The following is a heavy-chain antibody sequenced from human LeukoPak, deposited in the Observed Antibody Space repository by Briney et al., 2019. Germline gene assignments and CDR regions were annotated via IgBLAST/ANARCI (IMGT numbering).Heavy chain of an antibody. V-gene: IGHV1-2*02. J-gene: IGHJ3*02. CDR2: INPNSGGT. D-gene: IGHD2-21*02. CDR1: GYTFTGYY. CDR3: ATTLHIVVVTWHAFDI. Sequence: RASVKVSCKASGYTFTGYYMHWVRQAPGQGLEWMGWINPNSGGTNYAQKFQGRVTMTRDTSISTAYMELSRLTSDDTTIYYCATTLHIVVVTWHAFDIWGQGTMVTVSS.